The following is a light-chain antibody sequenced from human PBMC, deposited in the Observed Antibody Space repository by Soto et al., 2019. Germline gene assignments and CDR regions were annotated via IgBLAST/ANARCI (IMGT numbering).Light chain of an antibody. CDR1: SSDVGGYNY. CDR2: DVS. Sequence: QSALTQPASVSGSPGQSITISCTGTSSDVGGYNYVSWYQHHPGKAPKLMSYDVSSRPSGVSNRFSGSKSGNTSSLSISGLQAEDEADYYCSSYTSSNTLYVFGTGTKVTVL. V-gene: IGLV2-14*03. J-gene: IGLJ1*01. CDR3: SSYTSSNTLYV.